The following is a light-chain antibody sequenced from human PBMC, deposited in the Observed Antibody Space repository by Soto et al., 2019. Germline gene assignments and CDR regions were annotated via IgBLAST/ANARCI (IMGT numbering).Light chain of an antibody. CDR1: SSNIGSNT. CDR2: SNN. Sequence: QSVLTQPPSASGTPGQRVTISCSGSSSNIGSNTVNWYQKLPGTAPKLLIYSNNQRPSGVPDRFSGSKSVTSASLAISGLQSEDEADYYCAAWDDSLNYVFGTATRVTVL. CDR3: AAWDDSLNYV. J-gene: IGLJ1*01. V-gene: IGLV1-44*01.